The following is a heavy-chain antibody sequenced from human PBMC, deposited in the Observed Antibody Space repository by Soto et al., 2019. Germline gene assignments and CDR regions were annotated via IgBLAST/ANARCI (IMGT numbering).Heavy chain of an antibody. CDR2: IIPILGIA. CDR3: ASYNASLAPTNWFDP. CDR1: GGTFSSYT. D-gene: IGHD1-20*01. J-gene: IGHJ5*02. V-gene: IGHV1-69*02. Sequence: QVQLVQSGAEVKKPGSSVKVSCKASGGTFSSYTISWVRQAPGQGLEWMGRIIPILGIANYAQKFQGRVTITADKSTSTAYMELSSLRSEDTAVDYCASYNASLAPTNWFDPWGQGTLVTVSS.